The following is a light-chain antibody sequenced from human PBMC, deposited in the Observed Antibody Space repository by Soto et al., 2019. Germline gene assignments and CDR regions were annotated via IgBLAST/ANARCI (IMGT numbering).Light chain of an antibody. CDR1: QNIYKW. Sequence: DTLMTQSPSTVSASVGDRVTSACRASQNIYKWLAWYQQKPGKAPNLLIYEASTLLSGVPSRFSGSGSGTEFTLTISSLQPDDFATYYCQHHVGYPYSFGQGTKLEI. V-gene: IGKV1-5*03. CDR3: QHHVGYPYS. J-gene: IGKJ2*03. CDR2: EAS.